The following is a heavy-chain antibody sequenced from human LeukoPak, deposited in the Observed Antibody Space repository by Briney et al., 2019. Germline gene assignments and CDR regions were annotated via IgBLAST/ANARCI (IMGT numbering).Heavy chain of an antibody. D-gene: IGHD3-3*01. V-gene: IGHV4-59*01. J-gene: IGHJ4*02. CDR1: GGSISSYY. Sequence: PSETLSLTCTVSGGSISSYYWGWIRQPPGKGLEWIGYIYYSGSTNYNPSLKSRVTISVDTSKNQFSLKLSSVTAADTAVYYCARARSGYLYVFDYWGQGTLVTVSS. CDR3: ARARSGYLYVFDY. CDR2: IYYSGST.